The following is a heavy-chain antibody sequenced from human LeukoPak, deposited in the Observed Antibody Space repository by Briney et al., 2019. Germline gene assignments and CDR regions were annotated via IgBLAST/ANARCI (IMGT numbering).Heavy chain of an antibody. D-gene: IGHD6-13*01. CDR3: ARRPAGTTHFDY. CDR2: IYSGGST. CDR1: GFTVSSNY. V-gene: IGHV3-66*04. Sequence: GGSLRLSCAASGFTVSSNYMSWVRQAPGKGLEWFSVIYSGGSTYYADSVKGRFTISRDNSKNTLYLQMNSLRAEDTAVYYCARRPAGTTHFDYWGQGTLVTVSS. J-gene: IGHJ4*02.